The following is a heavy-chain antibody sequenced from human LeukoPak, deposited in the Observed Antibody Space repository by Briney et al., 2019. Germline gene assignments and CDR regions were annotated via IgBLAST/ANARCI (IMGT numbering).Heavy chain of an antibody. CDR3: ARSPAYYYDSSGYMREAFDI. V-gene: IGHV3-21*01. Sequence: GGSLRLSCAASGFTLSSYSMNWVRQAPGKGLEWVSCISSSSSYIYYADSVKGRFTISRDNAKNSLYLQMNSLRAEDTAVYYCARSPAYYYDSSGYMREAFDIWGQGTMVTVSS. D-gene: IGHD3-22*01. J-gene: IGHJ3*02. CDR1: GFTLSSYS. CDR2: ISSSSSYI.